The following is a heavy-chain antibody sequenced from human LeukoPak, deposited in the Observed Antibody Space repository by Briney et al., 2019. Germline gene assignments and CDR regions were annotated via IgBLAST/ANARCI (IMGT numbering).Heavy chain of an antibody. Sequence: PAGGSLRLSCAASGFTFSSYGMYWVRQAPGKGLEWVAFIRYDGSNKYYADSVKGRFTVSRDNSKTTLYLQMKSLRAEDTAVYYCAKGGGYEAQYYYYYLDVWGKGTTVTISS. J-gene: IGHJ6*03. CDR1: GFTFSSYG. D-gene: IGHD5-12*01. CDR3: AKGGGYEAQYYYYYLDV. V-gene: IGHV3-30*02. CDR2: IRYDGSNK.